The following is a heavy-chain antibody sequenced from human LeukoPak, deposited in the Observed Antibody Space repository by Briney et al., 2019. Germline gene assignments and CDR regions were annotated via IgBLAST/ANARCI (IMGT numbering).Heavy chain of an antibody. V-gene: IGHV3-23*01. CDR2: ICANDGNT. Sequence: GGSLRLSCAASGLTFRNYAMSWVRQAPGKGLEWVSVICANDGNTYYADAVKGRFTISRDNSKDTLCLQMDSLRAEDTAVYYCAKGSGSSCYSPCDYWGQGILVTVSS. J-gene: IGHJ4*02. D-gene: IGHD2-15*01. CDR1: GLTFRNYA. CDR3: AKGSGSSCYSPCDY.